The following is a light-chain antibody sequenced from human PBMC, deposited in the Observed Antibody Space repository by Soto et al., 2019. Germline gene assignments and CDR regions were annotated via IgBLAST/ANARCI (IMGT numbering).Light chain of an antibody. J-gene: IGLJ2*01. CDR1: SSDVGGYNY. CDR2: DVS. V-gene: IGLV2-11*01. CDR3: CSYAGSYTFGA. Sequence: QSALTQPRSVSGSPGQAVTISCTGTSSDVGGYNYVSWYQQHPGKAPKLMIYDVSERPSGVPDRFSGSKSGNTASLTISGLRAEDEADYYCCSYAGSYTFGAFGGGTKLTVL.